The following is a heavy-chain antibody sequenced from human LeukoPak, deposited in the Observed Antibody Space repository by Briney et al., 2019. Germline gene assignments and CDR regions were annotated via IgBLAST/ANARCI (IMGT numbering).Heavy chain of an antibody. CDR3: ARVPNYYDSSGSIDY. CDR2: INPNSGGT. V-gene: IGHV1-2*02. Sequence: ASVKVSCKASGYTFTGYYMHGVRQAPGQGLEWMRWINPNSGGTNYAQKFQGRVTMTRDTSISTAYMELSRLRSDDTAVYYCARVPNYYDSSGSIDYWGQGTLVTVSS. J-gene: IGHJ4*02. CDR1: GYTFTGYY. D-gene: IGHD3-22*01.